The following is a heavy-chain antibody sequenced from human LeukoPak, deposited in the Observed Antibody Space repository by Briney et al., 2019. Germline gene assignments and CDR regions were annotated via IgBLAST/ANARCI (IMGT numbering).Heavy chain of an antibody. J-gene: IGHJ5*02. D-gene: IGHD3-16*01. CDR1: GFTFSAYW. CDR2: INTDGSRT. Sequence: GGSLRPSCAASGFTFSAYWMHWVRQAPGKGLVWVSRINTDGSRTNYADSVKGRFSISRDNARNTVYLEMNSLRAEDTAVYYCARVLRGSYDWFDPWGQGTLVTVSS. CDR3: ARVLRGSYDWFDP. V-gene: IGHV3-74*01.